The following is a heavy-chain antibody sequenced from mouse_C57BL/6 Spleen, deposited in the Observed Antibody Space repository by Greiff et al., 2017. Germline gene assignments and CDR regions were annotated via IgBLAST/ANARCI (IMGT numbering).Heavy chain of an antibody. J-gene: IGHJ1*03. D-gene: IGHD2-4*01. Sequence: EVHLVESGGGLVKPGGSLKLSCAASGFTFSDYGMHWVRQAPEKGLEWVAYISSGSSTIYYADTVKGRFTISRDNAKNTLFLQMTSLRSEDTAMYYCAGGYYDYDGFFHLDVWGTGTTVTVSS. CDR2: ISSGSSTI. CDR1: GFTFSDYG. CDR3: AGGYYDYDGFFHLDV. V-gene: IGHV5-17*01.